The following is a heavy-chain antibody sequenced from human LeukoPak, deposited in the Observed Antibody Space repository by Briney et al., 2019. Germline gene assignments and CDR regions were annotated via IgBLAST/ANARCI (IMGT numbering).Heavy chain of an antibody. D-gene: IGHD3-10*01. V-gene: IGHV3-7*01. CDR3: ARAQPFGGC. CDR2: IRQDGSEK. J-gene: IGHJ4*02. CDR1: GFTFSNYW. Sequence: GGSLRLSCAASGFTFSNYWMSWDRQAPGKGLEWVANIRQDGSEKYYVDSVKGRFTISRDNAKNSLYLQMNSLRAEDTAVYYCARAQPFGGCWGQGTLVTVSS.